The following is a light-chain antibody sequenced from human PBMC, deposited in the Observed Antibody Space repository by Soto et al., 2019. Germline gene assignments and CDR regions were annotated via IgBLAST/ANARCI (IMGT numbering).Light chain of an antibody. Sequence: AIRMTQSPSSLSASTGDRVPITCRASQGISSYLAWYQQKPGKAPKLLIYAASTLQTGVPSRFSGSGSGTDFTLTISCLQSEEFAAYYCQQYYSYPPTFGQGTKLEIK. CDR3: QQYYSYPPT. J-gene: IGKJ2*01. CDR2: AAS. CDR1: QGISSY. V-gene: IGKV1-8*01.